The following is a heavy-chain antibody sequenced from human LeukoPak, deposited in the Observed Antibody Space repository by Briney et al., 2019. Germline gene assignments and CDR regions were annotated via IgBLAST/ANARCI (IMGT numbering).Heavy chain of an antibody. J-gene: IGHJ4*02. CDR2: IIPTFGTA. V-gene: IGHV1-69*05. CDR3: ARVDGGNFRGFDY. Sequence: SEKVSCKASGGTFSSYAISWVRQAPGQGLEWMGGIIPTFGTANYAQKFQGRVTITTDESTSIAYMELSSLRSEDTAVYYCARVDGGNFRGFDYWGQGTLVTVSS. CDR1: GGTFSSYA. D-gene: IGHD4-23*01.